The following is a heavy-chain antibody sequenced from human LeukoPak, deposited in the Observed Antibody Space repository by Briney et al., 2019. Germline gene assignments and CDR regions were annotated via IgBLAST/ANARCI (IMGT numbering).Heavy chain of an antibody. D-gene: IGHD3-16*01. Sequence: AGGSLRLSCAASGFTFSSYWMSWVRQAPGKGLEWVANIKQDGSEKYYVDSVKGRFTISRDNAKISLYLQMNSLRAEDTAVYYCARAKGFGGRWWYYYYGMDVWGQGTTVTVSS. J-gene: IGHJ6*02. V-gene: IGHV3-7*01. CDR3: ARAKGFGGRWWYYYYGMDV. CDR2: IKQDGSEK. CDR1: GFTFSSYW.